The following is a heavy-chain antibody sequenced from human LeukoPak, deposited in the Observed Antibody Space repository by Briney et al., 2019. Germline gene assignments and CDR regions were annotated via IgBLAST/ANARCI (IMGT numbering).Heavy chain of an antibody. Sequence: GGSLRLSCAAFGFTFSSYAMSWVRQAPGKGLEWVSAISGGGGSTYYADSVKGRFTISRDNSKNTLYLQLNSLRAEDTAVYYCAKKNGGSSGYYLYYFDYWGQGTLVTVSS. CDR2: ISGGGGST. J-gene: IGHJ4*02. D-gene: IGHD3-22*01. CDR1: GFTFSSYA. CDR3: AKKNGGSSGYYLYYFDY. V-gene: IGHV3-23*01.